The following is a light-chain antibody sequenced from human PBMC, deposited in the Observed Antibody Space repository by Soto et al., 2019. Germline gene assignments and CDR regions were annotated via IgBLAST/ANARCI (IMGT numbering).Light chain of an antibody. CDR1: TGAVISGYY. V-gene: IGLV7-43*01. J-gene: IGLJ3*02. Sequence: QAVVTQEPSLTVSPGGTVTLTCASSTGAVISGYYPNWFQQKPGQAPRALIYNTSNKHSWTPARFSGSLLGGKAALTLSGVQPEDEGEYYCLLYYGGGHWVFGGGTKVTVL. CDR2: NTS. CDR3: LLYYGGGHWV.